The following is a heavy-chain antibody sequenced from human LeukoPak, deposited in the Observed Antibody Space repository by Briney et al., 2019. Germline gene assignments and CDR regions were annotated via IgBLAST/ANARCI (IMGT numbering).Heavy chain of an antibody. D-gene: IGHD6-13*01. Sequence: GESLRISCKGSGCSFTSYWIGWVRQMPGKGLEWMGIIYPGDSDTRYSPSFQGQVTISADKSISTAYLQWSSLKASDTAMYYCARRHPIAAAGGPPFFDYWGQGALVTVSS. CDR1: GCSFTSYW. CDR3: ARRHPIAAAGGPPFFDY. J-gene: IGHJ4*02. CDR2: IYPGDSDT. V-gene: IGHV5-51*01.